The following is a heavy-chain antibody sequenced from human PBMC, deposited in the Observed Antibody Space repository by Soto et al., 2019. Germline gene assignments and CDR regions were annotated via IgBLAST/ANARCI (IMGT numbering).Heavy chain of an antibody. Sequence: GGSLRLSCAASGFTFRNYGMNWVRQAPGKGLEWVSYIGIGSSTKYYADSVKGRFTISRDNAKNSLYLQMNGLRAEDTAVYYCASGNRVPKARIYFDNWGRAILVTVSS. CDR2: IGIGSSTK. CDR1: GFTFRNYG. D-gene: IGHD2-2*01. V-gene: IGHV3-48*01. J-gene: IGHJ4*02. CDR3: ASGNRVPKARIYFDN.